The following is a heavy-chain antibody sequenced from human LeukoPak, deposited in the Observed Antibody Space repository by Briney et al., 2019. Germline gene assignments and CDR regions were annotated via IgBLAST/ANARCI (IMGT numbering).Heavy chain of an antibody. J-gene: IGHJ4*02. D-gene: IGHD2-15*01. Sequence: GGSLRLSCAASGFTFSSYGMHWVRQAPGKGLEWVAVIWYDGSNKYYADSVKGRFTISRDNSKNTLCLQMNSLRAEDTAVYYCARTATMEDFYFDYWGQGTLVTVS. V-gene: IGHV3-33*01. CDR2: IWYDGSNK. CDR3: ARTATMEDFYFDY. CDR1: GFTFSSYG.